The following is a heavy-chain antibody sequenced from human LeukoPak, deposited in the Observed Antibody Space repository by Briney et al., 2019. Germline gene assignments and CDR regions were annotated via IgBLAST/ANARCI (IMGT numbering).Heavy chain of an antibody. D-gene: IGHD5-24*01. Sequence: GGSLRLSCAASGFPFIHTWMNWARQAPGKGLEWVGRVKSKIDGETTDYSAPVRGRFTISRDDSKNTLYLQMNSLKTEDTAVYYCASEWAIQWLDWGQGTLVTVSS. V-gene: IGHV3-15*07. CDR3: ASEWAIQWLD. CDR1: GFPFIHTW. J-gene: IGHJ4*02. CDR2: VKSKIDGETT.